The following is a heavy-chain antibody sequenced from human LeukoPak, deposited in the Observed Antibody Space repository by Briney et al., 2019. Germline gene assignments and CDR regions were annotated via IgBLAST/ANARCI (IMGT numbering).Heavy chain of an antibody. CDR3: AKDPIFSGSYGVFDS. J-gene: IGHJ4*02. V-gene: IGHV3-23*01. D-gene: IGHD1-26*01. Sequence: DSGNSIYYADSVEGRFTISRDNSKDTLYLQMDSLRAGDTAVYYCAKDPIFSGSYGVFDSWGQGTLVTVSS. CDR2: DSGNSI.